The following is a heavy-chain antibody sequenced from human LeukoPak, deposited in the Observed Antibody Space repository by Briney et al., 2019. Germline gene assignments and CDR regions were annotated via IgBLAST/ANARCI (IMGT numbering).Heavy chain of an antibody. CDR1: GFTVSSNY. Sequence: PGGSLRLSCAASGFTVSSNYMSWVRQAPGKGLEWVSFIYSGGSTYYADSVKGRFTISRHNSKNTLYLQMHSLRAEVTAVYYCAGSYYDSSGSTAYWGQGTLVTVSS. D-gene: IGHD3-22*01. J-gene: IGHJ4*02. V-gene: IGHV3-53*04. CDR3: AGSYYDSSGSTAY. CDR2: IYSGGST.